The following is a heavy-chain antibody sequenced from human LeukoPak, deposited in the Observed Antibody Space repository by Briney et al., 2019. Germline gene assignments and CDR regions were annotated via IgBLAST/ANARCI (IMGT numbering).Heavy chain of an antibody. CDR2: INHSGST. CDR1: GGSFSGYY. CDR3: ARVGSSGWYSTTFGSWYFDL. V-gene: IGHV4-34*01. J-gene: IGHJ2*01. Sequence: PSETLSLTCAVYGGSFSGYYWSWIRQPPGKGLEWIGEINHSGSTNYNPSLKSRVTISVDTSKNQFSLKLSSVTAADTAVYYCARVGSSGWYSTTFGSWYFDLWGRGTLVTVSS. D-gene: IGHD6-19*01.